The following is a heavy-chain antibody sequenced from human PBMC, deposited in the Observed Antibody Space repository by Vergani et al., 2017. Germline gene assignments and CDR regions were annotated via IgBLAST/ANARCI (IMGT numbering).Heavy chain of an antibody. CDR3: ARGHYDSSGYTFDY. J-gene: IGHJ4*02. D-gene: IGHD3-22*01. V-gene: IGHV3-13*05. CDR1: GFTFSSYA. CDR2: IGTAGDP. Sequence: VQLVESGGGVVQPGRSLRLSCAASGFTFSSYAMHWVRQAPGKGREWVSAIGTAGDPYYPGSVKGRFTISRENAKNSLYLQMNSLRAGDTAVYYCARGHYDSSGYTFDYWGQGTLVTVSS.